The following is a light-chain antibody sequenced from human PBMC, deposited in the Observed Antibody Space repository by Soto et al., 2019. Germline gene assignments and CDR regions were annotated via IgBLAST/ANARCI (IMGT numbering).Light chain of an antibody. J-gene: IGKJ2*01. CDR2: GAS. CDR3: QKFINSPYMYI. Sequence: PGEGATLSCRSSQDVGTNYLAWYQQKPGQAPRLLIFGASSRASGVPGRFSGSGSGTDFTLTISRLEPEDSAVYYCQKFINSPYMYIFGQGTKLEI. V-gene: IGKV3-20*01. CDR1: QDVGTNY.